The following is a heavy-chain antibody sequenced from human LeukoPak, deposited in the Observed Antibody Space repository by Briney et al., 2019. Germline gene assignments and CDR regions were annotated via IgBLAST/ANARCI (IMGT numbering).Heavy chain of an antibody. CDR1: GFSLSDYA. CDR3: AIGAYDDVEIGYFDH. J-gene: IGHJ4*02. CDR2: IIASSGST. V-gene: IGHV3-23*01. D-gene: IGHD5-12*01. Sequence: GGSLRLPCAPSGFSLSDYAMSWVRQAPGKGLEWVSLIIASSGSTVYADSVKRGFTITRDNTKNTLYLQMHSRRAEDTAVYYCAIGAYDDVEIGYFDHWGQGTLVTVSS.